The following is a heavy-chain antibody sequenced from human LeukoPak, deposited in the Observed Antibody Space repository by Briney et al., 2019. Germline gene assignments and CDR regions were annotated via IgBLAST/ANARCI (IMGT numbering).Heavy chain of an antibody. CDR1: GFTFSSYE. V-gene: IGHV4-34*01. D-gene: IGHD3-16*01. CDR3: ARRPLTYFGGSYKYYFDY. Sequence: GPLRLSCAASGFTFSSYEMNWVRQPPGKGLEWIGEINHSGSTNYNPSLKSRVTISVDTSKNQFSLKLSSVTAADTAVYYCARRPLTYFGGSYKYYFDYWGQGTLVTVSS. J-gene: IGHJ4*02. CDR2: INHSGST.